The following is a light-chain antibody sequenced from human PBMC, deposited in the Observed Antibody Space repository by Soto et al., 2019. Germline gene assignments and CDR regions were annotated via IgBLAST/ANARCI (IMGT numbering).Light chain of an antibody. J-gene: IGKJ1*01. V-gene: IGKV3-20*01. CDR2: GAS. CDR1: QSVSSSY. Sequence: DIVLTQSPGTQSLSPGERATLSSRASQSVSSSYLAWYQQKPGQPPRLLIYGASSRATGIPDRFSGGGSGTDFTLTISRLEPEDFVVYYCQHYDTSPTWTFGQGTKVEIK. CDR3: QHYDTSPTWT.